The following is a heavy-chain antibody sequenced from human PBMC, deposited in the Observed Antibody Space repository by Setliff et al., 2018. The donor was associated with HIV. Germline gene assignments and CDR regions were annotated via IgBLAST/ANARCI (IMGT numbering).Heavy chain of an antibody. Sequence: ASVKVSCKASGYTFSSYGISWVRQAPGQRLEWMGWISAYNGNTDYAQEFQGRVSMTTDTSTTTAYMELRSLRSDDTAVYFCARKYYDILTGYYAADYWGQGTLVTVSS. CDR1: GYTFSSYG. V-gene: IGHV1-18*01. D-gene: IGHD3-9*01. CDR2: ISAYNGNT. CDR3: ARKYYDILTGYYAADY. J-gene: IGHJ4*02.